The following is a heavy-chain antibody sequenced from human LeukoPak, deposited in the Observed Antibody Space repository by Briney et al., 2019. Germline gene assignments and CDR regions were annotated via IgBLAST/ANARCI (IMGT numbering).Heavy chain of an antibody. CDR2: IIPIFGTA. CDR1: GYTFTSYD. Sequence: GASVKVSCKASGYTFTSYDINWVRQATGQGLEWMGRIIPIFGTANYAQKFQGRVTITTDESTSTAYMELSSLRSEDTAVYYCARDGFAEKWLVPIYWGQGTLVTVSS. J-gene: IGHJ4*02. V-gene: IGHV1-69*05. CDR3: ARDGFAEKWLVPIY. D-gene: IGHD3-22*01.